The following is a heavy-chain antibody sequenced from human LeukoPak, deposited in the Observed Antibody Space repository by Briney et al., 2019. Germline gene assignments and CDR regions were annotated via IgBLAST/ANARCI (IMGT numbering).Heavy chain of an antibody. V-gene: IGHV3-74*01. J-gene: IGHJ4*02. D-gene: IGHD5-18*01. Sequence: GGSLRLSCAASGFTVSSNYMSWVRQAPGKGLEWVSRINSDGSSTSYADSVKGRFTISRDNAKNTLYLQMNSLRAEDTAVYYCARDQDSYGYGDYWGQGTLVTVSS. CDR2: INSDGSST. CDR1: GFTVSSNY. CDR3: ARDQDSYGYGDY.